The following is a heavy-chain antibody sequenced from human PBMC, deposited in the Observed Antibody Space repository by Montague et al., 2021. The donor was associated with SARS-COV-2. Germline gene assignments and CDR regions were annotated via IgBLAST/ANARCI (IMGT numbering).Heavy chain of an antibody. CDR3: ARDPSGWSRFDY. Sequence: LEWIGEIYHSGSTNYNPSLKSRVTISVDKSKNQFSLKLSSVTAADTAVYYCARDPSGWSRFDYWGQGTLVTVSS. V-gene: IGHV4-4*02. D-gene: IGHD6-19*01. J-gene: IGHJ4*02. CDR2: IYHSGST.